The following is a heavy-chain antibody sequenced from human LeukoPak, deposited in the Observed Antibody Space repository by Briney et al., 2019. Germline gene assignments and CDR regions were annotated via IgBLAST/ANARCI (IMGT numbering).Heavy chain of an antibody. V-gene: IGHV1-8*02. CDR1: GYTFTSYD. CDR2: MNPNSGNT. CDR3: ARDYHYFDSSDWEDCFDP. Sequence: GASVKVSCKASGYTFTSYDINWVRQATGQGLEWMGWMNPNSGNTGYAQKFQGRLTMTTDTSTSTAYMELRSLRSDDTAVYYCARDYHYFDSSDWEDCFDPWGQGTLVAVSS. D-gene: IGHD3-22*01. J-gene: IGHJ5*02.